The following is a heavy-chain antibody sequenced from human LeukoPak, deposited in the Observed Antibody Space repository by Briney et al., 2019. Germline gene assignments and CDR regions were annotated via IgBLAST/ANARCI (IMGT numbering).Heavy chain of an antibody. Sequence: ASVKVSCKASGYTFTSYDINWVRQATGQGPEWMGWMNPNSGNTGYAQKFQGRVTVTRNTSISTAYMELSSLTSEDTAVYYCARRYKNVVVPGYYMDVWGKGTTVTVSS. J-gene: IGHJ6*03. D-gene: IGHD2/OR15-2a*01. CDR1: GYTFTSYD. CDR2: MNPNSGNT. CDR3: ARRYKNVVVPGYYMDV. V-gene: IGHV1-8*01.